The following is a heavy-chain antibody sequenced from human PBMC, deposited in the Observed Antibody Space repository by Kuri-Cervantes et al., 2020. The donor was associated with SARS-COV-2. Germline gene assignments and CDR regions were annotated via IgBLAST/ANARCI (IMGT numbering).Heavy chain of an antibody. V-gene: IGHV4-34*01. D-gene: IGHD6-13*01. CDR1: GGSLSYYS. Sequence: ESLKISCEVYGGSLSYYSWSWVRQPPGKGLEWIGEINHSVSTNYNPSLKSRVTISGDTSKNQFSLKLSSVTAADTAVYYCARAELGLGWFFDLWGRGTLVTVSS. CDR2: INHSVST. CDR3: ARAELGLGWFFDL. J-gene: IGHJ2*01.